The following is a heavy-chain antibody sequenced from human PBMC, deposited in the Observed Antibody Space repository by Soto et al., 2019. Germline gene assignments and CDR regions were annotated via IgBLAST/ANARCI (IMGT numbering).Heavy chain of an antibody. Sequence: EVQLVESGGGLVQPGRSLRLSCAASGFTFDDYAMHWVRQAPGRGLEWVSSISWNSGAIGYADSLMGRFTISRDNAKKSLYLQMNSLRPEDTALYYCAKDRHLIAEAGHGMDAWGQGTTVTVSS. D-gene: IGHD6-13*01. J-gene: IGHJ6*02. CDR2: ISWNSGAI. V-gene: IGHV3-9*01. CDR3: AKDRHLIAEAGHGMDA. CDR1: GFTFDDYA.